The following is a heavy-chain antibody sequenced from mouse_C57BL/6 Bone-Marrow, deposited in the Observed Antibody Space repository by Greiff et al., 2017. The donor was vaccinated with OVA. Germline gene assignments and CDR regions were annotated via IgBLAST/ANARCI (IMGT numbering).Heavy chain of an antibody. V-gene: IGHV1-26*01. CDR3: AREGLGPKFAY. Sequence: VLLQQSGPELVKPGASVKISCKASGYTFTDYYMNWVKQSHGKSLEWIGDINPNNGGTSYNQKFKGKATLTVDKSSSTAYMELRSLTSEDSAVYYCAREGLGPKFAYWGQGTLVTVSA. CDR1: GYTFTDYY. J-gene: IGHJ3*01. CDR2: INPNNGGT. D-gene: IGHD4-1*01.